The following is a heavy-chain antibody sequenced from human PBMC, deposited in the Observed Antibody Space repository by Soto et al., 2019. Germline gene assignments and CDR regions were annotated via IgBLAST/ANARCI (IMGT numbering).Heavy chain of an antibody. CDR2: MSYDGTKQ. V-gene: IGHV3-30*18. CDR1: GLTFSTYG. CDR3: AKEYGSTWIDH. J-gene: IGHJ4*02. D-gene: IGHD6-13*01. Sequence: GGSLRLSCAASGLTFSTYGMHWVRQAPGKGLEWVAAMSYDGTKQYYVDSVEGRFTISRDNSRNTLFLQVNSLRDEDTAVYYCAKEYGSTWIDHWGQGTLVTVSS.